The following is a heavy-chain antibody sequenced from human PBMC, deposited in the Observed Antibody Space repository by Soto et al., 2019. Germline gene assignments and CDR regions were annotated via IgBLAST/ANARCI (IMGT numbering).Heavy chain of an antibody. Sequence: PSETLSLTCTVSGGSVSGGSYYWNWIRQPPGKGLEWIGYIYFSGSTNYNPSLKSRVTMSIDTSKNQFSLKLSSLRAEDTAVYYCARDFHDFWSSSSYYYGMDVWGQGTTVTVSS. CDR2: IYFSGST. CDR3: ARDFHDFWSSSSYYYGMDV. CDR1: GGSVSGGSYY. D-gene: IGHD3-3*01. J-gene: IGHJ6*02. V-gene: IGHV4-61*01.